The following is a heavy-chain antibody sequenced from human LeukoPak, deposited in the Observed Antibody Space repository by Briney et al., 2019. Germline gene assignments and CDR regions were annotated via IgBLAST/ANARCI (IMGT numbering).Heavy chain of an antibody. J-gene: IGHJ4*02. CDR1: GFTFSSYE. Sequence: GSLRLSCAASGFTFSSYEMNWVRQAPGKGLEWVSYISSSGSTIYYADSVKGRFTISRDNAKNSLYLQMDSLRAEDTAVYYCATGEGVVVPAAIFDYWGQGTLVTVSS. CDR3: ATGEGVVVPAAIFDY. V-gene: IGHV3-48*03. D-gene: IGHD2-2*02. CDR2: ISSSGSTI.